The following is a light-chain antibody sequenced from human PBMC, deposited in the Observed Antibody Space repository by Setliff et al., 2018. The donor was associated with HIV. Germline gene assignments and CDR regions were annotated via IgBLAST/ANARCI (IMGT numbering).Light chain of an antibody. V-gene: IGKV1-5*03. CDR3: QQYNLFPLT. CDR2: KAS. Sequence: IQMTQSPSTLSASVGDRVTITCRASQRISSWLAWYQQKPGKAPKLLIYKASSLESGVPSRFSGSGSGTEFTLTISSLQPDDFATYYCQQYNLFPLTFGGGTKVDIK. CDR1: QRISSW. J-gene: IGKJ4*01.